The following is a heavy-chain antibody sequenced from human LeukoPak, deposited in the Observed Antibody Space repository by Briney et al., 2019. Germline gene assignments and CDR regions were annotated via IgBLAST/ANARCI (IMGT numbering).Heavy chain of an antibody. D-gene: IGHD5-18*01. CDR3: ATDGDRYGYELDY. CDR2: INPNNGGT. CDR1: GYTFTGYY. J-gene: IGHJ4*02. Sequence: ASVKVSCKASGYTFTGYYMHWVRQAPGQGLEWMGWINPNNGGTNYAQKFQGRVTMTRDTSISTAYMELSRLRSDDTAVYYCATDGDRYGYELDYWGQGTLVTVSS. V-gene: IGHV1-2*02.